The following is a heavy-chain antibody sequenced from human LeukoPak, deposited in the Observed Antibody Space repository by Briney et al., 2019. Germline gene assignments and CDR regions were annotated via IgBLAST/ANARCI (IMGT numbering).Heavy chain of an antibody. Sequence: GGSLRLSCAASGFTVSSNYMSWVRQAPGKGLEWVSVIYSGGSTCYADSVKGRFTISRDNSKNTLYLQMNSLRAEDTAVYYCARDRSGHFQNWGQGTLVTVSS. CDR1: GFTVSSNY. CDR2: IYSGGST. J-gene: IGHJ1*01. CDR3: ARDRSGHFQN. D-gene: IGHD3-3*01. V-gene: IGHV3-66*01.